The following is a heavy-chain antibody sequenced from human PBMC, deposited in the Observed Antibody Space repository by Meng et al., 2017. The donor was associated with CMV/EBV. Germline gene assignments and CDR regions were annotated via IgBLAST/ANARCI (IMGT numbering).Heavy chain of an antibody. CDR1: GFTFSNAW. CDR2: IKSKTYGGTT. CDR3: TTDFILMVYDAVDWA. Sequence: GESLKISCAASGFTFSNAWMSWVRQAPGKGLEWVGRIKSKTYGGTTDYAAPVKGRFTISRDDSKNTLYLQMNSLKTEDTAVYYCTTDFILMVYDAVDWAWGQGTLVTVSS. D-gene: IGHD2-8*01. V-gene: IGHV3-15*01. J-gene: IGHJ5*02.